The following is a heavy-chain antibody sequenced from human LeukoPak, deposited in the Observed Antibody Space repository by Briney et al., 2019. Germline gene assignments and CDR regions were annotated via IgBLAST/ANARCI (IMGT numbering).Heavy chain of an antibody. J-gene: IGHJ4*02. Sequence: PSETLSLTCTVSGGSISSYYWSWIRQPPGKGLEWIGYIYYSGSTNYNPSLKSRVTISVDTSKNQFSLKLSSVTAADTAVYYCARMGDDFWSGPYYFDYWGQGTLVTVSS. CDR3: ARMGDDFWSGPYYFDY. V-gene: IGHV4-59*01. CDR2: IYYSGST. CDR1: GGSISSYY. D-gene: IGHD3-3*01.